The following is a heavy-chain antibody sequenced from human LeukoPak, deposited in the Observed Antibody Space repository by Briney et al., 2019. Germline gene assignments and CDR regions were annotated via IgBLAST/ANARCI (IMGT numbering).Heavy chain of an antibody. D-gene: IGHD6-13*01. CDR1: GGSISDGGYS. CDR2: IYDSGST. CDR3: ARNTGIAAAGNPSYYYYYYMDV. V-gene: IGHV4-31*03. J-gene: IGHJ6*03. Sequence: PSQTLSLTCTVSGGSISDGGYSWSWIRQHPGKGLERIGCIYDSGSTFYNPSLKSRVTISMHTSKKQFSLRLSSATAEDTAVYYCARNTGIAAAGNPSYYYYYYMDVWGKGTTVTVSS.